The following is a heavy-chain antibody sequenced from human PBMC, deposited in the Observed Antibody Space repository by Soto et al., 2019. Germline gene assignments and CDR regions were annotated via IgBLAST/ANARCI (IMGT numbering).Heavy chain of an antibody. CDR3: ARGGAYYYDSSGYLIGYYFDY. CDR1: GGTFSSYA. Sequence: QVQLAQSGAEVKKPGSSVKVSCKASGGTFSSYAISWVRQAPGQGLEWMGGIIPIFGTANYAQKFQGRVTITADESTSTAYMELSSLRSEDTAVYYCARGGAYYYDSSGYLIGYYFDYWGQGTLVTVSS. J-gene: IGHJ4*02. V-gene: IGHV1-69*01. D-gene: IGHD3-22*01. CDR2: IIPIFGTA.